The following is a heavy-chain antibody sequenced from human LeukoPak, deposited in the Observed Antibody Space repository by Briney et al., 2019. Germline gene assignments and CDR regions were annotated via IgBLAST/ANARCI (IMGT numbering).Heavy chain of an antibody. V-gene: IGHV3-21*06. D-gene: IGHD3-9*01. CDR1: GFTVSSNY. J-gene: IGHJ3*02. Sequence: GGSLRLSCAASGFTVSSNYMSWVRQAPGKGLEWVSSISSSSSYIYYADSVKGRFTISRDNAKNSLYLQMNSLRAEDTAVYYCARDTYDILTGYYKWAFDIWGQGTMVTVSS. CDR2: ISSSSSYI. CDR3: ARDTYDILTGYYKWAFDI.